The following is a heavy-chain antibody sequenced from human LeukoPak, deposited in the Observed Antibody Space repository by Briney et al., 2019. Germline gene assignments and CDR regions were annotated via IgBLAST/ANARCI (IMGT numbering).Heavy chain of an antibody. CDR2: IIPIFGTA. CDR3: ALSSEIAARIWFDP. D-gene: IGHD6-6*01. CDR1: GGTFSSYA. V-gene: IGHV1-69*13. J-gene: IGHJ5*02. Sequence: ASVKVSCKASGGTFSSYAISWVRQAPGQGLEWMGGIIPIFGTANYAQKFQGRVTITADESTSTAYMELSSLRSEDTAVYYCALSSEIAARIWFDPWGQGTLDTVSS.